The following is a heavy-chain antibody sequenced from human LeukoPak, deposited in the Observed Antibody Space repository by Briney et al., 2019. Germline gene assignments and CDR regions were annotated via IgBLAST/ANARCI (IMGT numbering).Heavy chain of an antibody. CDR2: IKQDGSEK. CDR1: GPTVSSTW. CDR3: ARDLRYSSSWYAHFDY. Sequence: GGCLRLACAASGPTVSSTWVSSVRQAAGKRLEWVANIKQDGSEKSYVDSVKGRFTISRDNAKNSLYLQMNSLRAEDTAVYYCARDLRYSSSWYAHFDYWGQGTLVTVSS. D-gene: IGHD6-13*01. J-gene: IGHJ4*02. V-gene: IGHV3-7*03.